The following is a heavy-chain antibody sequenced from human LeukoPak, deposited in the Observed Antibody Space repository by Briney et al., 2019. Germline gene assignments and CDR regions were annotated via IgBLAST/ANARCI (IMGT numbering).Heavy chain of an antibody. CDR3: AKGRAAGLLDWFDP. CDR2: IWYDGSNK. J-gene: IGHJ5*02. Sequence: GGSLRLSCAASGFTFSSYGMHWVRQAPGKGLEWVAVIWYDGSNKYYADSVKGRFTISRDNSKNTLYLQMNSLRAEDTVVYYCAKGRAAGLLDWFDPWGQGTLVTVS. D-gene: IGHD6-19*01. CDR1: GFTFSSYG. V-gene: IGHV3-33*06.